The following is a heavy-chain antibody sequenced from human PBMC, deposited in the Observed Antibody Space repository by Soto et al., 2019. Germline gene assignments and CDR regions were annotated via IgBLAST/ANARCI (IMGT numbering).Heavy chain of an antibody. CDR1: GYTLPSYG. CDR2: INAYNGHT. Sequence: QVQLAQSGAVLKKPGASLRVSCKTSGYTLPSYGITWVRQAPGQGLEWMGWINAYNGHTNYAQQFQGRVTMTTETATSTAYLDLTRLTSADTAVYYCATAAARDTTRHPDSDYWGPGNLVTVSS. V-gene: IGHV1-18*01. D-gene: IGHD1-1*01. J-gene: IGHJ4*02. CDR3: ATAAARDTTRHPDSDY.